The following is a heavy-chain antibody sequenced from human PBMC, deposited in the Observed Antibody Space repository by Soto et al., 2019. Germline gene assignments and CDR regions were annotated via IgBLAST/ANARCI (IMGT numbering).Heavy chain of an antibody. D-gene: IGHD3-16*01. Sequence: SETLSLTCPVSGASITDFYWSWVRQSARKGLEWIGRIYTRGSTDYNPSLKSRVTMSIDTSKNQVSLTLTSVTAADTAVYFCAKGGAYYFDAWGQGILVTVSS. J-gene: IGHJ4*02. CDR3: AKGGAYYFDA. CDR2: IYTRGST. V-gene: IGHV4-4*07. CDR1: GASITDFY.